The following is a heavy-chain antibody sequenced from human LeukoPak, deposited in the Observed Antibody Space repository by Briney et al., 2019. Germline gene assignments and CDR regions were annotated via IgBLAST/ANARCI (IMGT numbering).Heavy chain of an antibody. CDR2: IYYSGST. CDR3: ARSTGPSGPSDY. D-gene: IGHD2-2*01. Sequence: SETLSLTCTVSGGSISSYYWSWIRQPPGKGLEWIGYIYYSGSTNYNPSLKSRVTISVDTSKNQFPLKLSSVTAADTAVYYCARSTGPSGPSDYWGQGTLVTVSS. J-gene: IGHJ4*02. V-gene: IGHV4-59*01. CDR1: GGSISSYY.